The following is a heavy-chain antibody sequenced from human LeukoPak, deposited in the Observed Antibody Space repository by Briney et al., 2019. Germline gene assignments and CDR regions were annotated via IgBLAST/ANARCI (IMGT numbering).Heavy chain of an antibody. D-gene: IGHD3-3*01. V-gene: IGHV3-30-3*01. CDR2: ISYDGSNE. CDR3: ARDFVIKDFWSGIIDY. J-gene: IGHJ4*02. CDR1: GFTFSSYA. Sequence: GGSLRLSCAAPGFTFSSYAMHWVRQAPGKGLEWVAVISYDGSNEYYADSVKGRFTISRDNSKNTLYLQMNSLRAEDTAVYYCARDFVIKDFWSGIIDYWGQGTLVTVSS.